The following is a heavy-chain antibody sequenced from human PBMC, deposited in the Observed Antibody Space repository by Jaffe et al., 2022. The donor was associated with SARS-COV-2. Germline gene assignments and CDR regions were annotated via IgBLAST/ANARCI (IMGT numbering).Heavy chain of an antibody. V-gene: IGHV4-34*01. J-gene: IGHJ6*03. CDR3: ARGVTLDYYYMDV. Sequence: QVQLQQWGAGLLKPSETLSLTCAVYGGSFSGYYWSWIRQPPGKGLECIGDINHSGSTNYNPSLKSRVTISVDTSKNQFSLKLSSVTAADTAVYYCARGVTLDYYYMDVWGKGTTVTVSS. CDR1: GGSFSGYY. CDR2: INHSGST.